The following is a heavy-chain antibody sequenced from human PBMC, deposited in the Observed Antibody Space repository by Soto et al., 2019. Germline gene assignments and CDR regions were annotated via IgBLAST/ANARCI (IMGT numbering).Heavy chain of an antibody. V-gene: IGHV1-69*01. Sequence: QVQLVQSGAEVKKPGSSVKVSCKASGGTFSSFVISWVRQAPGQGLEWMGGIIPIFGTPDYEQKFQGRVTITADESTSTAYMELGSLRSDDTATYYFARDFIIRGVPRSAFEVWGQGTMVTVSS. J-gene: IGHJ3*01. CDR1: GGTFSSFV. D-gene: IGHD3-3*02. CDR2: IIPIFGTP. CDR3: ARDFIIRGVPRSAFEV.